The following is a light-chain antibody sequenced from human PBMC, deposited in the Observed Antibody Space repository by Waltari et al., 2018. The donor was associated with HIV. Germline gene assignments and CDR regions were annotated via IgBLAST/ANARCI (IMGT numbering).Light chain of an antibody. Sequence: EIVLTQSPGTLSLSPGDRATLSCRASESVTTSHLAWYQQKPGQAPRLLIYRISKRFTGIPDRFSGSGSGADFSLTISILEPEDFAVYYCQQYGLSPITFGQGTRLEIK. V-gene: IGKV3-20*01. J-gene: IGKJ5*01. CDR2: RIS. CDR1: ESVTTSH. CDR3: QQYGLSPIT.